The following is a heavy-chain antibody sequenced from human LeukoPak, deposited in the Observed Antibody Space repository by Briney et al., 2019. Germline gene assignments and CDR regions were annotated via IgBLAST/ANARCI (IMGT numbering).Heavy chain of an antibody. D-gene: IGHD2-2*01. V-gene: IGHV1-8*01. J-gene: IGHJ6*02. CDR3: ARRGLSTSRASYGMDV. CDR1: GYTFTSYD. Sequence: ASVKVSCKAPGYTFTSYDINWVRQATGQGLEWMGWMNPNSGNTGYAQKFQGRVTMTRNTSISTAYMELSSLRSEDTAVYYCARRGLSTSRASYGMDVWGQGTTVTVSS. CDR2: MNPNSGNT.